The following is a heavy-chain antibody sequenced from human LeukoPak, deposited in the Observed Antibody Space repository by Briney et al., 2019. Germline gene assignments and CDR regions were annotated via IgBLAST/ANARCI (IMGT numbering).Heavy chain of an antibody. D-gene: IGHD4-11*01. CDR3: ARTMVAHDYSYPYWYFDL. CDR2: IYYSGST. J-gene: IGHJ2*01. V-gene: IGHV4-59*01. Sequence: SETLSLTCTVSGGSISSYYWSWVRQPPGKGLEWIGYIYYSGSTNYNPSLKSRVTISVDTSKNQFSLKLSSVTAADTAVYYCARTMVAHDYSYPYWYFDLWGRGTLVTVSS. CDR1: GGSISSYY.